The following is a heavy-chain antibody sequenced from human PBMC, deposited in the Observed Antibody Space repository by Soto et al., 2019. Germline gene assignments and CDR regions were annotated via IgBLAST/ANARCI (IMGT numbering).Heavy chain of an antibody. CDR3: ARDQWGSYDY. CDR1: GFAFSDHF. D-gene: IGHD2-15*01. Sequence: GRSLRLSCAASGFAFSDHFMDWVRQVPGKGLEWVGRSRDRGSHYSTEYAASVKGRFSISRDESENLLFLQMNSLKTEDTAVYYCARDQWGSYDYWGQGTVVTVSS. J-gene: IGHJ4*02. V-gene: IGHV3-72*01. CDR2: SRDRGSHYST.